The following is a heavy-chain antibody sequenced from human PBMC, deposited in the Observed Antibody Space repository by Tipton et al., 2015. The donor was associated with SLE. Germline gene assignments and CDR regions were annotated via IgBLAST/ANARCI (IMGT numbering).Heavy chain of an antibody. CDR1: GLSMTTRPW. V-gene: IGHV4-4*02. CDR2: VHHTGGN. J-gene: IGHJ4*02. D-gene: IGHD2-21*01. Sequence: TLSLTCSVAGLSMTTRPWWTWVRQPPGKGLEWVGEVHHTGGNNYNPSLRSRVTISMDTSKNQFSLKLSSVTAADTAVYYCARHPKRESGSQFLFDYWGQGTLVTVSS. CDR3: ARHPKRESGSQFLFDY.